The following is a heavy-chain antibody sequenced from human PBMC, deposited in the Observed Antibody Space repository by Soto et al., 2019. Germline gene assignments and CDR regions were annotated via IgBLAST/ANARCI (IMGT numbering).Heavy chain of an antibody. J-gene: IGHJ5*02. Sequence: QVPLVQSGAEVKKPGASVKVSCKASGYTFTSYDINWVRQATGQGLEWMGWMNPNSGNTGYAQKFQGRVTMTRNTSISTAYMELSSLRSEDTAVYYCARADFCSGGSCYSDWFDPWGQGTLVTVSS. D-gene: IGHD2-15*01. V-gene: IGHV1-8*01. CDR3: ARADFCSGGSCYSDWFDP. CDR2: MNPNSGNT. CDR1: GYTFTSYD.